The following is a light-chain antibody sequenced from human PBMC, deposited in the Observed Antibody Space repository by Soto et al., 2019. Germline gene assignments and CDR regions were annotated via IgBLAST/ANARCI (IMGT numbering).Light chain of an antibody. J-gene: IGKJ3*01. CDR3: QQFDNLPVT. CDR1: QDVSEY. V-gene: IGKV1-33*01. CDR2: DAS. Sequence: DIQMTQTPSSLSASVGDRVTITCQASQDVSEYLNWYQQKPGKAPQLLIYDASHLQEGVPSRFSGSGSGTYFAFTISSLQPEDFATYYCQQFDNLPVTFGPGTKVDIK.